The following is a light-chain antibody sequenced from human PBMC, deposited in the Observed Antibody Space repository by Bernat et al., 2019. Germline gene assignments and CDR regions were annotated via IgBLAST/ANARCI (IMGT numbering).Light chain of an antibody. J-gene: IGLJ1*01. CDR3: QAWDSSIHV. Sequence: SYELTQPPSVSVSPGQTASITCSGDKLGDKYACWYQQKPGQSPVLVIYQDSNRPSGIPERFSGSNSGNTATLTISGTQAMDEADYYCQAWDSSIHVFGTGTKVTVL. CDR2: QDS. CDR1: KLGDKY. V-gene: IGLV3-1*01.